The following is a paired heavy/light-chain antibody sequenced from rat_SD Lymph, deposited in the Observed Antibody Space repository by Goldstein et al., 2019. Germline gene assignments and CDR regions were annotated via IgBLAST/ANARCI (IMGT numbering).Light chain of an antibody. Sequence: DIQMTQSPTSLAASVGESVTITCLASEDIYGSLVWYQQKPGKSPQLLIYGATILEDGIPSRFSGSGSDTQYSLKINSLQPEDFASYYCQNGLSTPYTFGAGTKLELK. CDR2: GAT. CDR1: EDIYGS. V-gene: IGKV12S29*01. CDR3: QNGLSTPYT. J-gene: IGKJ2-3*01.
Heavy chain of an antibody. J-gene: IGHJ3*01. CDR2: ISYDGGST. Sequence: EVQLVESGGGLVQPGRSLKLSCAASGFTFSDYYMAWVRQAPTKGLEWVASISYDGGSTYYRDSVKGRFTISRDNAKSSLYLQMDSLRSEDTATYYCTTHYYDGTYYYGWFAYWGQGTLVTVSS. CDR1: GFTFSDYY. V-gene: IGHV5-20*01. D-gene: IGHD1-12*02. CDR3: TTHYYDGTYYYGWFAY.